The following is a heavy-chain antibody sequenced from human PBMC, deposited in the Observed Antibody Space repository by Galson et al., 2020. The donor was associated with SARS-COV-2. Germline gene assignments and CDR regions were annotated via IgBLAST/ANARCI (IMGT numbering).Heavy chain of an antibody. J-gene: IGHJ6*03. CDR1: GFTFSSYG. V-gene: IGHV3-33*01. D-gene: IGHD2-2*01. Sequence: GGSLRLSCAASGFTFSSYGMHWVRQAPGKGLEWVAVIWYDGSNKYYADSVKGRFTISRDNSKNTLYLQMNSLRAEDTAVYYCARDGYCSSTSCYDGWDYYYYYMDVWGKGTTVTISS. CDR2: IWYDGSNK. CDR3: ARDGYCSSTSCYDGWDYYYYYMDV.